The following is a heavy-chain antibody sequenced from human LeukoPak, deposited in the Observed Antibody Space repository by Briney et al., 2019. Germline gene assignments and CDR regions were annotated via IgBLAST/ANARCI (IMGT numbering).Heavy chain of an antibody. D-gene: IGHD1-1*01. Sequence: GGSLRLSCEASGFSISDYYMSWIRQAPGKGLEWVAYISHTGASEFHADSAKGRFAISRDNAQNSVYLQMNSLRVEDTAVYFCVRGVETTLSLDLWGQGSLVTVSS. CDR1: GFSISDYY. CDR3: VRGVETTLSLDL. J-gene: IGHJ5*02. V-gene: IGHV3-11*01. CDR2: ISHTGASE.